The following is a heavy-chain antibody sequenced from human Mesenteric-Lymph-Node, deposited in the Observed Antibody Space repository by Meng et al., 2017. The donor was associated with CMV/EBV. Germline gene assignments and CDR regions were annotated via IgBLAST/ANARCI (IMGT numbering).Heavy chain of an antibody. D-gene: IGHD6-25*01. CDR1: GFSLNPTGVG. V-gene: IGHV2-5*05. Sequence: GFSLNPTGVGVGWIRQHPGKALEWLALIYWDDDKRYGPSLKSRLTITKDTSRNQVVLTMTNMGPVDTATYYCARRRLLATAENWFDPWGQGTLVTVSS. J-gene: IGHJ5*02. CDR3: ARRRLLATAENWFDP. CDR2: IYWDDDK.